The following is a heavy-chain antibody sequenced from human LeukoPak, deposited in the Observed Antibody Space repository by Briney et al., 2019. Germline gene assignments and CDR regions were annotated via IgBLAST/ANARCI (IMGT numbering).Heavy chain of an antibody. CDR2: IYYSWST. D-gene: IGHD2-15*01. CDR1: GGSISSYY. J-gene: IGHJ3*02. Sequence: PSETLSLTCTVCGGSISSYYWSWIRQPPWKELEWIGYIYYSWSTNYNPSLKSRVTISEATSKNQFSLKLSSVTAADTAVYYCARLLGAFDIWGQGTMVTVSS. V-gene: IGHV4-59*01. CDR3: ARLLGAFDI.